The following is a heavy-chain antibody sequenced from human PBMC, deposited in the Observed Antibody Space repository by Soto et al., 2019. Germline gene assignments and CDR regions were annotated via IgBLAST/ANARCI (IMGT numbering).Heavy chain of an antibody. D-gene: IGHD5-12*01. CDR2: ISAYNGNT. Sequence: ASVKVSCKASGYTFTSYGISWVRQAPGQGLEWMGWISAYNGNTNYAQKLQGRVTMTTDTSTSTAYMELRSLRSDDTAVYYCARDLGYSGYDYYYYYYMDVWGKGTTVTVSS. CDR1: GYTFTSYG. V-gene: IGHV1-18*01. CDR3: ARDLGYSGYDYYYYYYMDV. J-gene: IGHJ6*03.